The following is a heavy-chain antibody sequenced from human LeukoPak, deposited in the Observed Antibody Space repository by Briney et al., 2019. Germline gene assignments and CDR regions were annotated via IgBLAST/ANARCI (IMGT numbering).Heavy chain of an antibody. CDR2: IFPSGGEI. CDR3: AKDGGGYYPSYYYYMDV. CDR1: GFTFSTFA. D-gene: IGHD3-22*01. Sequence: QPGGSLRLSCAASGFTFSTFAMIWVRQPPGKGLEWVSSIFPSGGEIHYADSVRGRFTISRDNSKNTLYLQMNSLRAEDTAVYYCAKDGGGYYPSYYYYMDVWGKGTTVTISS. J-gene: IGHJ6*03. V-gene: IGHV3-23*01.